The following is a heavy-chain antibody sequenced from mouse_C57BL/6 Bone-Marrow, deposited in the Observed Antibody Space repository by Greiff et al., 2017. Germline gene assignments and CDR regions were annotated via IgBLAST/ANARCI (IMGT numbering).Heavy chain of an antibody. V-gene: IGHV3-1*01. Sequence: EVQLVESGPGMVKPSQSLSLTCTVTGYSITSGYDWHWIRHFPGNKLEWMGYISYSGSTNYNPSLKSRISITHDTSKNHFFLKLNSVTTEDTATYYCARIYYYGSSGYFDVWGTGTTVTVSS. CDR2: ISYSGST. CDR3: ARIYYYGSSGYFDV. J-gene: IGHJ1*03. CDR1: GYSITSGYD. D-gene: IGHD1-1*01.